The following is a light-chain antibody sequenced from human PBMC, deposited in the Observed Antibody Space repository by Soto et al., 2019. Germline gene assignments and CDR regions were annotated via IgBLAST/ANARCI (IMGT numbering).Light chain of an antibody. CDR3: SSYTSSSTYV. Sequence: QSALTQPPSVSGSPGQSVTISCTGTSSDFDSSNRVSWYQQPPGTAPKLLISDVSNRPSGVPDRFSGSKSGNTASLTISGLQAEDEADYYCSSYTSSSTYVFGTGIKLTVL. J-gene: IGLJ1*01. CDR2: DVS. V-gene: IGLV2-18*02. CDR1: SSDFDSSNR.